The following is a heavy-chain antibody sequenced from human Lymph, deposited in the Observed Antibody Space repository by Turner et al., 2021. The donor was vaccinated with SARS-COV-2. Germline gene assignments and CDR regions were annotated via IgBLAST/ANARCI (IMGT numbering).Heavy chain of an antibody. Sequence: QVQLQQWGAGLFKPSETLSLTCAFYGGSFSGYYWSWIRQPPGKGLEWIGEINHGGSTNYNPSLKSRVTISVDTPKNQSSLKLSSVTAADTAVYYCARGGVDTAMVRYYYYGMDVWGQGTTVTVSS. CDR1: GGSFSGYY. J-gene: IGHJ6*02. CDR2: INHGGST. CDR3: ARGGVDTAMVRYYYYGMDV. D-gene: IGHD5-18*01. V-gene: IGHV4-34*01.